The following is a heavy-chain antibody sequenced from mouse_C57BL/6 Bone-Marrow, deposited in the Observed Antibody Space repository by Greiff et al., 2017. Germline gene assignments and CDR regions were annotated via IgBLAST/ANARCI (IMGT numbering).Heavy chain of an antibody. V-gene: IGHV5-6*01. CDR1: GFTFSSYG. CDR2: ISSGVSYT. CDR3: ARHFPYYYGSSYLFDY. J-gene: IGHJ2*01. D-gene: IGHD1-1*01. Sequence: DVQLVESGGDLVKPGGSLKLSCEASGFTFSSYGMSWVRQTPDKRLEWVATISSGVSYTSYQDSVKGRFTISRDNAKNTLYLQMSRLKSEDTAMYYCARHFPYYYGSSYLFDYWGQGTTLTVSS.